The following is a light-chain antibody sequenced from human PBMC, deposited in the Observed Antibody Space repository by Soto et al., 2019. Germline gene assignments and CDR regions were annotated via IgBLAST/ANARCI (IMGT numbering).Light chain of an antibody. CDR1: QSVSNTN. CDR2: GAS. CDR3: QQYGSAPRT. V-gene: IGKV3-20*01. Sequence: EIVLTQSPGTLSLSPGERATLSCRASQSVSNTNLAWYQQKPGQAPRLLIYGASSRATGIPDRFSGSGSGPDFTLTISRLEPEDFAEYYCQQYGSAPRTFGQGTKVEIK. J-gene: IGKJ1*01.